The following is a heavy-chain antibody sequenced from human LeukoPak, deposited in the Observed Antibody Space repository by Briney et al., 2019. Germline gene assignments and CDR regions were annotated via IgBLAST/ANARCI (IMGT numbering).Heavy chain of an antibody. CDR3: AKDPDSSGYLYYFDY. CDR2: ISGSGGST. CDR1: GFTFSSYA. Sequence: PGGSLRLSCAASGFTFSSYAMSWVRQAPGKGLEWVSAISGSGGSTYYADSVKGRFTISRDNSKNTLYLQMNSLRAEDTAVYYCAKDPDSSGYLYYFDYWGQGTLVTGSS. J-gene: IGHJ4*02. D-gene: IGHD3-22*01. V-gene: IGHV3-23*01.